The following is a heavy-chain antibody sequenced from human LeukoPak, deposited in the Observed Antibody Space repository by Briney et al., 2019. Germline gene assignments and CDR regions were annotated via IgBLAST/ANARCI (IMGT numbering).Heavy chain of an antibody. CDR3: ASGPYGSWSSYSLDY. V-gene: IGHV3-11*06. J-gene: IGHJ4*02. CDR1: GFTFSDYY. Sequence: GGSLRLSCAASGFTFSDYYMSWIRQAPGKGLEWVSYISSSSSYTNYADSVKGRFTISRDNAKNSLYLQMNSLRAEDTAVYYCASGPYGSWSSYSLDYWGQGTLVTVSS. D-gene: IGHD3-10*01. CDR2: ISSSSSYT.